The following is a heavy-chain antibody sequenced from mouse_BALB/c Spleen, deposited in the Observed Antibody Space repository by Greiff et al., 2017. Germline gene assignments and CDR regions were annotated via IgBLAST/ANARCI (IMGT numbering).Heavy chain of an antibody. J-gene: IGHJ1*01. CDR1: GDSITSGY. V-gene: IGHV3-8*02. D-gene: IGHD2-10*02. Sequence: EVKLQESGPSLVKPSQTLSLTCSVTGDSITSGYWNWIRKFPGNKLEYMGYISYSGSTYYNPSLKSRISITRDTSKNQYYLQLNSVTTEDTATYYCAVGGYGNYVWYFDVWGAGTTVTVSS. CDR2: ISYSGST. CDR3: AVGGYGNYVWYFDV.